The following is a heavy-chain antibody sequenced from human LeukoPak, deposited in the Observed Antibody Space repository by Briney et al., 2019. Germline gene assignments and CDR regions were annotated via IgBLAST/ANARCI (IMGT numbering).Heavy chain of an antibody. CDR2: IYPGDSDT. J-gene: IGHJ4*02. Sequence: GESLKISCKGSGYSFSSYWIAWVRQMPGKGLEWMGIIYPGDSDTRYSPSFQGQVTISADKSINTAYLQWSSLKTSDTAIYYCARSRLNSDYWGQGTLVTVSS. V-gene: IGHV5-51*01. CDR3: ARSRLNSDY. CDR1: GYSFSSYW.